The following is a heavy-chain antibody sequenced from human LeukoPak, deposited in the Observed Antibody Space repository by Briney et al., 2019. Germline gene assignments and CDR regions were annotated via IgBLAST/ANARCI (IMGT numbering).Heavy chain of an antibody. CDR1: VFTVTNSH. CDR2: IYSGGTT. V-gene: IGHV3-66*01. D-gene: IGHD4-17*01. CDR3: ARARTTRGFDY. J-gene: IGHJ4*02. Sequence: GGSLRLSCAASVFTVTNSHMSWVRQAPGKGLEWVSIIYSGGTTYYADSVKGRFTISRDNSKNTLYLQMNSLRAEDTAVYYCARARTTRGFDYWGQGTLVTVSS.